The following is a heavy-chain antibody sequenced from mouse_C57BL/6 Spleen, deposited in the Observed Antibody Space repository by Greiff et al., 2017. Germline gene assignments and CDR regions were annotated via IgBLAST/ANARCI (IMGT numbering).Heavy chain of an antibody. CDR3: AREGVIYYGYDAVPWCAY. J-gene: IGHJ3*01. D-gene: IGHD2-2*01. CDR2: INPSNGGT. Sequence: QVQLQQPGPELVKPGASVKLSCKASGYTFTSYWMHWVKQRPGQGLEWIGNINPSNGGTNYNEKFKSKATLTVDKSSSTAYMLLSSLTSEDSAVYYCAREGVIYYGYDAVPWCAYWGQGTLVTVSA. CDR1: GYTFTSYW. V-gene: IGHV1-53*01.